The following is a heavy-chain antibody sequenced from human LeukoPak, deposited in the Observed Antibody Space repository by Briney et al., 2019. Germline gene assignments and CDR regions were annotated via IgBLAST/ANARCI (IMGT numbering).Heavy chain of an antibody. CDR3: ARDGSYSSGALSGYFDY. Sequence: SETLSLTCTVSGGSISSYYWSWIRQPPGKGLEWIGYSYYSGSTNYNPSLKSRVTISVDTSKNQFSLKLSSVTAADTAVYYCARDGSYSSGALSGYFDYWGQGTLVTVSS. D-gene: IGHD6-19*01. V-gene: IGHV4-59*01. CDR2: SYYSGST. CDR1: GGSISSYY. J-gene: IGHJ4*02.